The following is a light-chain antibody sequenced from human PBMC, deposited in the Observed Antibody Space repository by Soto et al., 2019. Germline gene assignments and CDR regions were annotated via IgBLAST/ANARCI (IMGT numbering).Light chain of an antibody. V-gene: IGKV3-20*01. CDR3: QEYGSSRT. CDR2: GAS. J-gene: IGKJ1*01. Sequence: EIVLTQSPGTLSLSPGERATLSCRASQSVSSSYLAWFQQKPGQAPRLLIYGASNRATGIPDRFSGSGSGTDFTLTISRLEPEYFAVYYCQEYGSSRTVGQGTKVEIK. CDR1: QSVSSSY.